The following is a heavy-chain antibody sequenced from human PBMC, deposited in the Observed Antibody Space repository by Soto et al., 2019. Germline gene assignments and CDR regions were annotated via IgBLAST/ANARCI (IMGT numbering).Heavy chain of an antibody. CDR1: GYTFTSYD. CDR2: MNPNSGNT. D-gene: IGHD3-9*01. Sequence: QVQLVQSGAEVKKPGASVKVSCKASGYTFTSYDINWVRQATGQGLEWMGWMNPNSGNTGYAQKFQGRVTMTRNTSRSTAYMELSSLRSEDTAVYYCARGRRTYYDILTGYYSFGYWGQGTLVTVSS. V-gene: IGHV1-8*01. CDR3: ARGRRTYYDILTGYYSFGY. J-gene: IGHJ4*02.